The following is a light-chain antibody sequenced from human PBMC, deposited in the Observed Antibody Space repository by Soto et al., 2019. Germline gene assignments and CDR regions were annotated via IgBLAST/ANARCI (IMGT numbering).Light chain of an antibody. CDR1: QSVGNS. V-gene: IGKV3-20*01. CDR2: GAS. CDR3: QHHGTSPVT. J-gene: IGKJ3*01. Sequence: EIVLTQSPGTLSLSPGERGTPSCRASQSVGNSLAWYQQKPGQAPRLLIYGASGRATGIPDRFSGSGSGTDFTLTISRLEPEDCAVYYWQHHGTSPVTFGPGTKVESK.